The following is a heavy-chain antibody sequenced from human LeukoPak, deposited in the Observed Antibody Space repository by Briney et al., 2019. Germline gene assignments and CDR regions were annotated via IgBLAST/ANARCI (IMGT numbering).Heavy chain of an antibody. D-gene: IGHD2-15*01. J-gene: IGHJ5*02. CDR3: ARGYCSGGSCYSVENWFDP. V-gene: IGHV1-2*06. Sequence: GASVKVSCXAAGYTFTGYYMFWVRQAPGQGLEWMGRINPNSGGTNYAQKFQGRVTMTRDTSISTAYMELSRLRSDDTAVYYCARGYCSGGSCYSVENWFDPWGQRTLVTVSS. CDR2: INPNSGGT. CDR1: GYTFTGYY.